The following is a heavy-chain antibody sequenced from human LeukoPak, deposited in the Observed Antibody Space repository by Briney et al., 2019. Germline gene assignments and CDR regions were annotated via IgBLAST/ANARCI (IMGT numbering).Heavy chain of an antibody. J-gene: IGHJ3*02. D-gene: IGHD3-22*01. V-gene: IGHV4-34*01. CDR2: INHSGST. Sequence: SETLSLTCTVSGGSISGYYWSWIRQPPGKGLEWIGEINHSGSTNYNPSLKSRVTISVDTSKNQFSLKLSSVTAADTAVYYCAREAQDSSGYYYVGAFDIWGQGTMVTVSS. CDR3: AREAQDSSGYYYVGAFDI. CDR1: GGSISGYY.